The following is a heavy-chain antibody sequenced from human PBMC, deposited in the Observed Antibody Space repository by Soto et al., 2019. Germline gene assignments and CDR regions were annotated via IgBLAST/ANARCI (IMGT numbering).Heavy chain of an antibody. V-gene: IGHV1-2*02. J-gene: IGHJ5*02. CDR1: GYTFTGYY. D-gene: IGHD5-12*01. Sequence: ASVKVSCKASGYTFTGYYMHWVRQAPGQGLEWMGWINPNSGGTNYAQKFQGRVTMTRDTSISTAYMELGRLRSDDTAVYYCARSKSGYDDNWFDPWGQGTLVTVSS. CDR2: INPNSGGT. CDR3: ARSKSGYDDNWFDP.